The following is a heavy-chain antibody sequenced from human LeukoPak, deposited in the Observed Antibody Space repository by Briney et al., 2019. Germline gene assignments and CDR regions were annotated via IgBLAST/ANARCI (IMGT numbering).Heavy chain of an antibody. V-gene: IGHV3-48*02. Sequence: GGSLRLSCAASGFTLSTYSMNWVRQAPGKGLEWVSYISSSSNTIYYADSMKGRFTISRDNAKNSLYLQMNSLRHEDTAVYYCAREWDDDDPFDYWGQGTLVTVSS. CDR3: AREWDDDDPFDY. CDR2: ISSSSNTI. D-gene: IGHD1-1*01. J-gene: IGHJ4*02. CDR1: GFTLSTYS.